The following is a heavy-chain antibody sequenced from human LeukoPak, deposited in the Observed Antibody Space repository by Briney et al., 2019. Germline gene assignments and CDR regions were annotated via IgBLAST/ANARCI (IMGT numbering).Heavy chain of an antibody. J-gene: IGHJ4*02. CDR3: ARGRTAGTMVRGVMGN. V-gene: IGHV4-39*07. CDR1: GGSISSITYY. Sequence: SETLSLTCTVSGGSISSITYYWGWIRQPPGKGLEWVGHMYYRGNTFYSPSLKSRVTISVDTSKNQFSLKLRSVTAADTAVYYCARGRTAGTMVRGVMGNWGQGTLVTVSS. D-gene: IGHD3-10*01. CDR2: MYYRGNT.